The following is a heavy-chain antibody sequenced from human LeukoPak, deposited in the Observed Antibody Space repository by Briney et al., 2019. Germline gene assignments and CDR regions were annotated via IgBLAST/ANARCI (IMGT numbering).Heavy chain of an antibody. D-gene: IGHD1-1*01. CDR1: GFTFSSYW. V-gene: IGHV3-74*01. Sequence: GGSLRLSCAASGFTFSSYWMHWVRQVPGEGLVWVSRINSDGYSIGYADSVKGRFTISRDNAKNTLHLQMNSLRAEDTAIYYCARDWKTNSFDYWGQGTLVTVSA. CDR3: ARDWKTNSFDY. CDR2: INSDGYSI. J-gene: IGHJ4*02.